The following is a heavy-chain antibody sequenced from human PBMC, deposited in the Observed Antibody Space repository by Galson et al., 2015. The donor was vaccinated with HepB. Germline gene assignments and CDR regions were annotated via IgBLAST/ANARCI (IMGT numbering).Heavy chain of an antibody. CDR3: AKDRRLVASFCDY. D-gene: IGHD6-19*01. J-gene: IGHJ4*02. Sequence: SLRLSCAASGFTFSSYGMHWVRQAPGKGLEWVAVISYDGSNKYYADSVKGRFTISRDNSKNTLYLQMNSLRAEDTAVYYCAKDRRLVASFCDYWGQGTLVTVSS. CDR2: ISYDGSNK. V-gene: IGHV3-30*18. CDR1: GFTFSSYG.